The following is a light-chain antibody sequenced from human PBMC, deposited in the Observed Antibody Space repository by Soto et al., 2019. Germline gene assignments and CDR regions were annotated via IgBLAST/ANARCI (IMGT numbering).Light chain of an antibody. CDR2: DVS. V-gene: IGLV2-14*01. CDR3: SSYTSSSTLYV. Sequence: QSVLTQPASVSGSPGQSITISCTGTSSDVGDYKYVSWYQQHPGKAPKLMIYDVSNRPSGVSNRFSGSKSGNTASLTISGLQAEDEADYYCSSYTSSSTLYVFGTGTKVTV. J-gene: IGLJ1*01. CDR1: SSDVGDYKY.